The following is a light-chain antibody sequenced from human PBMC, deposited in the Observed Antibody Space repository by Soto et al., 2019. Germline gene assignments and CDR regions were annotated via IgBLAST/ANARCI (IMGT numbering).Light chain of an antibody. Sequence: DIQMTQSPSSLSASVGDRVTITCRASQSINNYLNWYQQKPGKAPKLLIFTASTLQSGVPSRFIGGGFGTDVTLTISSLQPEDFATFYCQQSYKPPYTVGQETKLEIK. V-gene: IGKV1-39*01. CDR1: QSINNY. CDR2: TAS. J-gene: IGKJ2*01. CDR3: QQSYKPPYT.